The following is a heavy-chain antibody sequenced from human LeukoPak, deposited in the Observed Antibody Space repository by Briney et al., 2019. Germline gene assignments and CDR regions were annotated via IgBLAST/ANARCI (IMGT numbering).Heavy chain of an antibody. Sequence: ASVKVSCKASGYTFSNHDFNWMRQATGQGLEWMGWMNPNSGNTGYAQKFQGRVTMTRNTSISTAYMELSSLRSEDTAVYYCARGRKWIQLPNWGQGTLVTVSS. CDR3: ARGRKWIQLPN. D-gene: IGHD5-18*01. CDR2: MNPNSGNT. CDR1: GYTFSNHD. V-gene: IGHV1-8*01. J-gene: IGHJ4*02.